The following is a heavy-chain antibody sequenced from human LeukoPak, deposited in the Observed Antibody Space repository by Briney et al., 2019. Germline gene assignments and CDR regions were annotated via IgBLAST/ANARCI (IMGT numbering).Heavy chain of an antibody. J-gene: IGHJ5*02. V-gene: IGHV4-31*11. D-gene: IGHD2-2*01. CDR3: ARRAPFSNWFDP. Sequence: SQTLSLTCAVSGASITNDDYYWSWIRQHPGKGLEWIGYIYFSGSTYYNPTLKSRASVSVDTSKSQFSLRLTSVTAADTAVYYCARRAPFSNWFDPWGQGTLVIVSS. CDR2: IYFSGST. CDR1: GASITNDDYY.